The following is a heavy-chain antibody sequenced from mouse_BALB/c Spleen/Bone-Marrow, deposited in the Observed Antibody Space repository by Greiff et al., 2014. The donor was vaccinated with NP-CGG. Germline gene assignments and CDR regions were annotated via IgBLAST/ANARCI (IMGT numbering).Heavy chain of an antibody. CDR2: ISYDGSN. CDR3: AYYYYAMDY. CDR1: GYSITSGYY. Sequence: EVQLQQSGPGLVKPSQSLSLTCSVTGYSITSGYYWNWIRRFPGNKLEWMGYISYDGSNNYNPSLKNRISITRDTSKNQFFLKLNSVTTEDTATYYCAYYYYAMDYWGQGTSVTVSS. V-gene: IGHV3-6*02. J-gene: IGHJ4*01.